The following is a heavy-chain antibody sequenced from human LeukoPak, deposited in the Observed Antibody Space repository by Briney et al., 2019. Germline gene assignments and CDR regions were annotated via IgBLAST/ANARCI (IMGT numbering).Heavy chain of an antibody. CDR2: IYYSGST. D-gene: IGHD1-7*01. CDR3: ARGGRTGTVDY. J-gene: IGHJ4*02. V-gene: IGHV4-59*01. Sequence: SETLSLTCTVSGGSISSYYWSWIRQPPGKGLEWIGYIYYSGSTNYNPSLKSRVTISVDTSKNQFSLKLSSVTAADTAVYYCARGGRTGTVDYWGQGTLVTVSS. CDR1: GGSISSYY.